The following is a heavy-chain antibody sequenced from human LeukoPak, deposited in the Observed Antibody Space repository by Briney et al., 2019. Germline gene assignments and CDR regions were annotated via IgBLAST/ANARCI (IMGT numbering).Heavy chain of an antibody. V-gene: IGHV3-7*01. Sequence: GSLRLSCAASGFTFSDYWMTWVRQAPGKGPEWVANIKQDGSQRYYVDSVRGRFTISRDNAKNSLFLQMNGLRAEDTAVYYCARRGGSSSRRSPIDYWGQGTLVTVSS. CDR2: IKQDGSQR. CDR3: ARRGGSSSRRSPIDY. CDR1: GFTFSDYW. D-gene: IGHD6-6*01. J-gene: IGHJ4*02.